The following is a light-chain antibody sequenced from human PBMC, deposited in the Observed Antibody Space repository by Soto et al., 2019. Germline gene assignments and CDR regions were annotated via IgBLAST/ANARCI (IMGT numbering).Light chain of an antibody. V-gene: IGKV3-20*01. CDR1: QSLRRTC. CDR2: GAS. Sequence: GLAQFPDTLSVSPGETATLSCRASQSLRRTCVAWYQHKPGQAPRLLIYGASFRATGIPDRFTGSGSGTDFTLTISRLAPVDFAVYYCQQSGTSPFVGHGTRLQIK. J-gene: IGKJ5*01. CDR3: QQSGTSPF.